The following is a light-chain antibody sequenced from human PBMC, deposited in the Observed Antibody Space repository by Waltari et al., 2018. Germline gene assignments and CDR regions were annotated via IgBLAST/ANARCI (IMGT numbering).Light chain of an antibody. CDR3: SSYTSSSTLEGV. CDR2: EVS. Sequence: QSALTQPASVSGSPGQSITIPCTGTSSDVGGYNYVSWYQQHPGNAPKLMIYEVSNRPSGVSNRFSGSKSGNTASLTISGLQAEDEADYYCSSYTSSSTLEGVFGGGTKLTVL. CDR1: SSDVGGYNY. V-gene: IGLV2-14*01. J-gene: IGLJ2*01.